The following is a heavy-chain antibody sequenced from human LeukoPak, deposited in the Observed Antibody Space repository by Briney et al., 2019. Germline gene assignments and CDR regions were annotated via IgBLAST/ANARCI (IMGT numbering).Heavy chain of an antibody. CDR1: IGSFSGYY. CDR2: INHSEST. CDR3: ASFSNWYWMY. D-gene: IGHD1-7*01. J-gene: IGHJ4*02. Sequence: PSETLSLTCAVYIGSFSGYYWSWIRQSPGKGLEWIGEINHSESTNYNPSLKSRVTISLDTSKNQFSLKLSSVTAADTAMYYCASFSNWYWMYWGQGTLVTVSS. V-gene: IGHV4-34*01.